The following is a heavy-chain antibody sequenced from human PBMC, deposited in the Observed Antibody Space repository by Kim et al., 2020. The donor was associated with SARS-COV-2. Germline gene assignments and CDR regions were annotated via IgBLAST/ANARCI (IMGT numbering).Heavy chain of an antibody. CDR2: INHSGST. CDR1: GGSFSGYY. J-gene: IGHJ3*02. V-gene: IGHV4-34*01. CDR3: ARGPGRKAVAGTGPPGAFDI. D-gene: IGHD6-19*01. Sequence: SETLSLTCAVYGGSFSGYYWSWIRQPPGKGLEWIGEINHSGSTNYNPSLKSRVTISVDTSKNQFSLKLSSVTAADTAVYYCARGPGRKAVAGTGPPGAFDIWGQGTMVTVSS.